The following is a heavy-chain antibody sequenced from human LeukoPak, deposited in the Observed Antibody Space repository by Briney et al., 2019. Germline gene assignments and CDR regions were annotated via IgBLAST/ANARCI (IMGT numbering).Heavy chain of an antibody. CDR2: IYYSGST. J-gene: IGHJ4*02. Sequence: PSETLSLTCIVSGGSISSSIYYWAWVRQPPGKGLEWIGSIYYSGSTYYNPSLKSRVTISVDTSKNQFSLKLSSVTAADTAVYYCARLPSIIVGAPDYWGQGTLVTVSS. V-gene: IGHV4-39*07. CDR1: GGSISSSIYY. CDR3: ARLPSIIVGAPDY. D-gene: IGHD1-26*01.